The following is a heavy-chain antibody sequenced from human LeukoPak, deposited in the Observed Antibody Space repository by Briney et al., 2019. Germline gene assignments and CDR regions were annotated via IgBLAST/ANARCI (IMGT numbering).Heavy chain of an antibody. V-gene: IGHV3-30*18. CDR1: GFPFSSYG. CDR2: ISYGGSNK. CDR3: AKDFCSGGSCYSSGFDAFDI. J-gene: IGHJ3*02. Sequence: PGRSLRLSCAASGFPFSSYGMHWVRQAPGKGLEWVAVISYGGSNKDYADSVKGRFTTSRDNSKNTLYLQMNSLRAEDTAVYYCAKDFCSGGSCYSSGFDAFDIWGQGTMVTVSS. D-gene: IGHD2-15*01.